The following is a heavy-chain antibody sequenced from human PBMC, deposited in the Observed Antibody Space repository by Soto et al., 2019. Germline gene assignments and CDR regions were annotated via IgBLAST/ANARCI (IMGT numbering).Heavy chain of an antibody. D-gene: IGHD6-19*01. V-gene: IGHV3-23*01. CDR2: ISGCGGST. CDR1: GFNFKKLA. Sequence: EVQLLESGGGVVQPGGPLRLYGVASGFNFKKLAMGWVRQLPGGGLEWVSGISGCGGSTSYADSVKGRFSIARDDSTNTLSLQMNNLRAEDTAQYYCAKADGEQWLLPHLDKWGQGTLVTVS. J-gene: IGHJ4*02. CDR3: AKADGEQWLLPHLDK.